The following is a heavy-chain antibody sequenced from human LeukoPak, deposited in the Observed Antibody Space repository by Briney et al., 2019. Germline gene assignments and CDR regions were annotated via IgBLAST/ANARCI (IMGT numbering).Heavy chain of an antibody. J-gene: IGHJ2*01. CDR2: IYYSGST. V-gene: IGHV4-61*08. CDR3: ARVLHAYPVWYFDL. Sequence: SETLSLTCTVSGGSISSGDYYWSWIRQPPGKGLEWIGYIYYSGSTNYNPSLKSRVTISVDTSKNQFSLKLSSVTAADTAVYYCARVLHAYPVWYFDLWGRGTLVTVSS. CDR1: GGSISSGDYY.